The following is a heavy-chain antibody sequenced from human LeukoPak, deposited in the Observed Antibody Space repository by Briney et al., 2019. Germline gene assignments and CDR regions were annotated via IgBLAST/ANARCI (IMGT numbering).Heavy chain of an antibody. V-gene: IGHV3-23*01. Sequence: PGGSLRLSCAASGFTFSRYAMTWVRQAPGTGLEFVTSIIYSGGATYYADSVKGRFTISRDNSKNTLYLQMNSLRAEDTALYYFAKDGLYYYVSEHVYYFDAWRQGTLVTVSS. CDR3: AKDGLYYYVSEHVYYFDA. D-gene: IGHD3-22*01. CDR2: IIYSGGAT. J-gene: IGHJ4*02. CDR1: GFTFSRYA.